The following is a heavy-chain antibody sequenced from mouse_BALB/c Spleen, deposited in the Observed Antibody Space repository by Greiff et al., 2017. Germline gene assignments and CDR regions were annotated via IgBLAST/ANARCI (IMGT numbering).Heavy chain of an antibody. J-gene: IGHJ2*01. V-gene: IGHV1-18*01. D-gene: IGHD2-4*01. Sequence: EGQLQQSGPELVKPGASVKIPCKASGYTFTDYNMDWVKQSHGKSLEWIGDINPNNGGTIYNQKFKGKATLTVDKSSSTAYMELRSLTSEDTAVYYCARRDYAFDYWGQGTTLTVSS. CDR3: ARRDYAFDY. CDR1: GYTFTDYN. CDR2: INPNNGGT.